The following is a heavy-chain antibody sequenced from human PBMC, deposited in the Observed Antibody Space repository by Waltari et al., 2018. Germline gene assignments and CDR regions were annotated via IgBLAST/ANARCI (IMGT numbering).Heavy chain of an antibody. Sequence: QVQLVQSGAEVKKPGASVKVSCKASGYTFTSYAMHWVRPAPGQRLEWRGWINAGNVNTKKSQKFQGRCTLTRDTSAGTAYMGLRSLISEDTAVYYCARAFFLEWLFSVTKTIDAFDIWGQGTMVTVSS. CDR1: GYTFTSYA. CDR3: ARAFFLEWLFSVTKTIDAFDI. CDR2: INAGNVNT. J-gene: IGHJ3*02. D-gene: IGHD3-3*01. V-gene: IGHV1-3*01.